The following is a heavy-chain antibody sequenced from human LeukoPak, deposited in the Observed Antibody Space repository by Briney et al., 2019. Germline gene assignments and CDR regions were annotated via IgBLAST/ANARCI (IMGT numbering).Heavy chain of an antibody. CDR1: GGTFSSYA. CDR2: IIPIFGTA. V-gene: IGHV1-69*13. CDR3: AREEYVWGSYRVYYFDY. Sequence: WASVKVSCKASGGTFSSYAISWVRQAPGQGLEWMGGIIPIFGTANYAQKFQGRVTITADESTSTAYMELSSLRSEDTAVYYCAREEYVWGSYRVYYFDYWGQGTLVTVSS. J-gene: IGHJ4*02. D-gene: IGHD3-16*02.